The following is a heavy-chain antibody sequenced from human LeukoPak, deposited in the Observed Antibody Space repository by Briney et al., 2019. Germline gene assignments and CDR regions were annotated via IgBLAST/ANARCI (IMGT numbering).Heavy chain of an antibody. V-gene: IGHV4-34*01. J-gene: IGHJ4*02. CDR1: GGSFSGYY. CDR3: ARELLDVYC. Sequence: SETLSLTCAVYGGSFSGYYWSWIRQPPGKGLEWIGEINHSGSTNYNPSLKSRVTISVDTSKNQFSLKLSSVTAADTAVYYCARELLDVYCWGQGTLVTVSS. CDR2: INHSGST. D-gene: IGHD3-3*02.